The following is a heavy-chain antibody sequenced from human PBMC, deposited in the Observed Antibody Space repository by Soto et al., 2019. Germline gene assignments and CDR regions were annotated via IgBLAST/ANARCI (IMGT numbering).Heavy chain of an antibody. CDR1: GGSISSYY. Sequence: QVQLQESGPGLVKPSETLSLTCTVSGGSISSYYWSWIRQPPGKGLEWIGYIYYSGSTNYNPSLKSRVTISVDTSKNQFSLKLSSVTAADTAVYYCARPALYCGGDCYEDYWGQGTLVTVSS. D-gene: IGHD2-21*02. CDR3: ARPALYCGGDCYEDY. J-gene: IGHJ4*02. CDR2: IYYSGST. V-gene: IGHV4-59*08.